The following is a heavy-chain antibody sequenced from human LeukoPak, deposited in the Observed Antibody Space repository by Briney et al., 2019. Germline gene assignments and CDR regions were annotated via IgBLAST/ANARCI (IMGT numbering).Heavy chain of an antibody. J-gene: IGHJ4*02. CDR3: AKSRGYDFFDY. CDR1: GLTFSSYA. D-gene: IGHD5-12*01. V-gene: IGHV3-23*01. Sequence: GGSLRLSCAAPGLTFSSYAMSWVRQAPGKGLEWVSAISGSGGSTYYADSVKGRFTISRDNSKNTLYLQMNSLRAEDTAVYYCAKSRGYDFFDYWGQGTLVTVSS. CDR2: ISGSGGST.